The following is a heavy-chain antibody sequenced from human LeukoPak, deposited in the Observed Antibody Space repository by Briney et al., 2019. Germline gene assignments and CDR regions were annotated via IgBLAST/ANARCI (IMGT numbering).Heavy chain of an antibody. D-gene: IGHD6-13*01. J-gene: IGHJ3*02. Sequence: ASVKVSCKASGYTFTDYYMHWVRQAPGQGLEWMGWINLNSRGTNYAQKFQGRVTMTRDTSISTAYMELNRLRSDDTAVYYCARDTALGYSSSWYPTGEDAFDIWGQGTMVTVSS. CDR3: ARDTALGYSSSWYPTGEDAFDI. CDR1: GYTFTDYY. CDR2: INLNSRGT. V-gene: IGHV1-2*02.